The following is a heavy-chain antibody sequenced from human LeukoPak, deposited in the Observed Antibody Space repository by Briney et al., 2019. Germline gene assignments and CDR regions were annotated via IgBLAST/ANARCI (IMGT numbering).Heavy chain of an antibody. D-gene: IGHD3-22*01. CDR1: GGSISSYY. CDR2: IYTSGST. Sequence: SETLSLTCTVSGGSISSYYRSWIRQPAGKGLEWIGRIYTSGSTNYNPSLKSRVTMSVDTSKNQFSLKLSSVTAADTAVYYCARDGNYYYDSSGYYGEEYYFDYWGQGTLVTVSS. CDR3: ARDGNYYYDSSGYYGEEYYFDY. J-gene: IGHJ4*02. V-gene: IGHV4-4*07.